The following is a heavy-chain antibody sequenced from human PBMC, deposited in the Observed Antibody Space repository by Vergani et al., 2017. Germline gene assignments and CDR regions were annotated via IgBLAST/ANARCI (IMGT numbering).Heavy chain of an antibody. J-gene: IGHJ4*02. CDR1: GGSISSDGYY. D-gene: IGHD2-15*01. CDR3: ARDIGSSFDY. CDR2: IYYSGST. V-gene: IGHV4-31*03. Sequence: QVQLQESGPGLVKPSQTLSLTCTVSGGSISSDGYYWSWIRQHPGRGLEWIGYIYYSGSTYYNPSLKSRVTISVDTSKNQFSLKVSSVTAADTAVYYCARDIGSSFDYWGQGTLVTVSS.